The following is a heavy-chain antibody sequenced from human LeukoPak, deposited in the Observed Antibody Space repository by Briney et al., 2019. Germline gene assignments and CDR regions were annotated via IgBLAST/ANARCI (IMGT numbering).Heavy chain of an antibody. CDR1: GYTFTSYG. V-gene: IGHV1-18*04. CDR3: ARDYDILTGPSRPDY. CDR2: ISAYNGNT. D-gene: IGHD3-9*01. Sequence: GASVKVSCKASGYTFTSYGISWVRQAPGQGLERMGWISAYNGNTNYAQKLQGRVTMTTDTSTSTAYMELRSLRSDDTAVYYCARDYDILTGPSRPDYWGQGTLVTVSS. J-gene: IGHJ4*02.